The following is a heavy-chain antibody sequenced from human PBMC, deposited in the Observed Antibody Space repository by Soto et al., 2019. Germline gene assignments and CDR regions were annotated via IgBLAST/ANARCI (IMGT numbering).Heavy chain of an antibody. Sequence: EVQLVESGGGLVQPGRSLRLSCAASGFTFDDYAVHWVRQAPGKGLEWVSGISWNSGSIGYADSVKGRFTISRDNAKNSLYLQMNSLRAEDTALYYCAKDTNGDYEPGLFDYWGQGTLVTVSS. D-gene: IGHD4-17*01. CDR1: GFTFDDYA. CDR3: AKDTNGDYEPGLFDY. CDR2: ISWNSGSI. J-gene: IGHJ4*02. V-gene: IGHV3-9*01.